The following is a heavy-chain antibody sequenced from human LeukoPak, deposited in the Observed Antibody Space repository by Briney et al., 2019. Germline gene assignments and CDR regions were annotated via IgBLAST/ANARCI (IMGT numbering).Heavy chain of an antibody. V-gene: IGHV3-33*06. Sequence: GGSLRLSCAASKFTFNNYAMHWVRQTPGKGLEWVAVIWFDGSRQYYADSVKGRFTISRDNSKNTLFLQMNNLRAGDTAIYYCAKAPPDPYYYYMDVWGKGTPDTVSS. J-gene: IGHJ6*03. CDR3: AKAPPDPYYYYMDV. CDR2: IWFDGSRQ. CDR1: KFTFNNYA.